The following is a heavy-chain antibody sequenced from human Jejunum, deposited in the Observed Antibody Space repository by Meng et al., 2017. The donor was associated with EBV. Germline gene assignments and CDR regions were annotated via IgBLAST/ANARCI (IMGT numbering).Heavy chain of an antibody. D-gene: IGHD2-21*02. Sequence: QVQLQQWGAGLVKPSETLSLTCAAYGGSFSDYSWPWIRQSPDKGLEWIGEINRSGSSSYNPSLKSRVTMSVDPSKNHFSLRLSSVSAADTAVYYCARGGLVCPGPSGGDCHTFYFEYWGQGNLVTVSS. CDR2: INRSGSS. V-gene: IGHV4-34*01. J-gene: IGHJ4*02. CDR3: ARGGLVCPGPSGGDCHTFYFEY. CDR1: GGSFSDYS.